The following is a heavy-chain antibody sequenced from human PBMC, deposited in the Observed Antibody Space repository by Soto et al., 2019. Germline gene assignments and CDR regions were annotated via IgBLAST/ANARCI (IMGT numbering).Heavy chain of an antibody. V-gene: IGHV3-33*01. CDR1: GFTFSSYG. CDR3: ARVQSTVTVIRSFDY. D-gene: IGHD4-17*01. Sequence: QVQLVESGGGVVQPGRSLRLSCAASGFTFSSYGMHWVRQAPGKGLEWVAVIWYDGSNKYYADSVKGRFSISRDNSKNTLYLQMNSLRAEDTAVYYCARVQSTVTVIRSFDYWGQGTLVTVSS. J-gene: IGHJ4*02. CDR2: IWYDGSNK.